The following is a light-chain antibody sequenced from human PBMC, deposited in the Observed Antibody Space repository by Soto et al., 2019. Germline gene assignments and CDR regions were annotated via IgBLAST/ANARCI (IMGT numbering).Light chain of an antibody. CDR1: QSIRSN. J-gene: IGKJ1*01. Sequence: EIVITQSPATLSVSPGERATLSCRASQSIRSNLAWYQQKPGQAPRLLIYGASTRPTGIPARFSGSRSGTEFTLTISSLQSEDFAVYYCQHYNNWPRTFGQGTKVEIK. V-gene: IGKV3-15*01. CDR2: GAS. CDR3: QHYNNWPRT.